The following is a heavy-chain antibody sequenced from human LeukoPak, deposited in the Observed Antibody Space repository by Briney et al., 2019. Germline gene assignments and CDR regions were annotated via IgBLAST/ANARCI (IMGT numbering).Heavy chain of an antibody. CDR3: ARLGYCTSTSCYYFDY. J-gene: IGHJ4*02. CDR1: GGSMSSYY. Sequence: PSETLSLTCTVSGGSMSSYYWSWIRQPAGKGLEWIGRIYTSGSTNYNPSLKSRVTMSVDTSKNQFSLKLTSVTAADTAVYYCARLGYCTSTSCYYFDYWGQGTLVTVSS. V-gene: IGHV4-4*07. CDR2: IYTSGST. D-gene: IGHD2-2*01.